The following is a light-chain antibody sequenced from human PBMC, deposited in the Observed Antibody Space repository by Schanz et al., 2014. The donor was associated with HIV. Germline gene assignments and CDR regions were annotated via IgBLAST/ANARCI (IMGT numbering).Light chain of an antibody. V-gene: IGKV3-20*01. CDR2: GAS. Sequence: EAVLTQSPATLSVYPGERVTLSCRTTQIISTSLAWYQQRPGQPPRLLVYGASSRAAGIPDRFSGSGSGTDFTLTISRLEPEDFGVYYCQQYGSSPLTFGPGSKLDVK. J-gene: IGKJ3*01. CDR3: QQYGSSPLT. CDR1: QIISTS.